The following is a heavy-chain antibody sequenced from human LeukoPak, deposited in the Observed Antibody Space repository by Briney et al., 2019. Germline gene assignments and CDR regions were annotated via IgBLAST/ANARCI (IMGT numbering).Heavy chain of an antibody. V-gene: IGHV3-74*01. CDR3: AIHSSGWYAFDY. J-gene: IGHJ4*02. D-gene: IGHD6-19*01. Sequence: QPGGSLRLSCAASGFTFSSYWMHWVRQAPGKGLVWVSRINSDGSSTSYADSVKGRFTISRDNAENTLYLQMNSLRAEDTAVYYCAIHSSGWYAFDYWGQGTLVTVSS. CDR1: GFTFSSYW. CDR2: INSDGSST.